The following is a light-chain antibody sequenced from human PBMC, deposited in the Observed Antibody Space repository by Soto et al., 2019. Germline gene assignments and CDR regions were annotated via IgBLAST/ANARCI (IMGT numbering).Light chain of an antibody. CDR1: QSVSSSY. J-gene: IGKJ1*01. Sequence: EIVLTQSPGTLSLSPGERATLSCRASQSVSSSYLAWYQQKPGQAPRLLIYGASSRATGIPDRFSGSGSGTDFTLTISRLEPEDFAVYYCQHCGSSPLTFGQGTKVEIK. CDR2: GAS. CDR3: QHCGSSPLT. V-gene: IGKV3-20*01.